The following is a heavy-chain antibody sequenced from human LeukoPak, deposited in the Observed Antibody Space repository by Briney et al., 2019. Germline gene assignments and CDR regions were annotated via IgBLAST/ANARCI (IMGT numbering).Heavy chain of an antibody. CDR2: IYYSGST. Sequence: PSQTLSLTCTVSGGSISSGGYYWSWIRQHPGKGLEWIGYIYYSGSTYYNPSLKSRVTISVDTSKNQFSLKLSSVTAADTAVYYCASTSSGGSHWWFDPWGREPWSPSPQ. CDR3: ASTSSGGSHWWFDP. CDR1: GGSISSGGYY. D-gene: IGHD2-15*01. J-gene: IGHJ5*02. V-gene: IGHV4-31*03.